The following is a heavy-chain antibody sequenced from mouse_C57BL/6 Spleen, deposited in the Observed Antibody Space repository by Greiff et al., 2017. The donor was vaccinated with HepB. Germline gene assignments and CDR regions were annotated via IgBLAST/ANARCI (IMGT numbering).Heavy chain of an antibody. CDR2: IYPGGGYT. J-gene: IGHJ2*01. V-gene: IGHV1-63*01. CDR3: ARGRGFDY. CDR1: GYTFTNYW. Sequence: VKLVESGAELVRPGTSVKMSCKASGYTFTNYWIGWAKQRPGHGLEWIGDIYPGGGYTNYNEKFKGKATLTADKSSSTAYMQFSSLTSEDAASYYCARGRGFDYWGQGTTLTVSS.